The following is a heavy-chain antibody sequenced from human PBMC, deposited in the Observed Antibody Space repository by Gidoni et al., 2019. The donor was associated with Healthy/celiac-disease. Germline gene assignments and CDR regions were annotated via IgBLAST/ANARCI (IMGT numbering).Heavy chain of an antibody. CDR2: IRSKANSYAT. J-gene: IGHJ4*02. CDR3: TRTAVAGDDY. Sequence: EVQLVESGGGLVQPGGSLTLSCAASGFTFSGSAMHWVRQASGKGLEWVGRIRSKANSYATAYAASVKGRFTISRDDSKNTAYLQMNSLKTEDTAVYYCTRTAVAGDDYWGQGTLVTVSS. CDR1: GFTFSGSA. V-gene: IGHV3-73*02. D-gene: IGHD6-19*01.